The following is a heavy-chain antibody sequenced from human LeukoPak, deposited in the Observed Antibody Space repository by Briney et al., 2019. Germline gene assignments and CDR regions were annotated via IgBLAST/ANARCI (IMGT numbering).Heavy chain of an antibody. D-gene: IGHD3-9*01. CDR3: AKGLTGRTGAADY. CDR1: GFTFSDYY. Sequence: RPGGSLRLSCAASGFTFSDYYMSWIRQAPGKGLEWVAVIWYDGSNKYYADSVKGRFTISRDNSKNTLYLQMNSLRAEDTAVYYCAKGLTGRTGAADYWGQGTLVTVSS. J-gene: IGHJ4*02. V-gene: IGHV3-33*06. CDR2: IWYDGSNK.